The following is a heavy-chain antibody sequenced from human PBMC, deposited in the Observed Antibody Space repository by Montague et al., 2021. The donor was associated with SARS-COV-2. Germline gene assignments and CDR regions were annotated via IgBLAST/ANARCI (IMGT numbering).Heavy chain of an antibody. CDR2: IYFGGGT. CDR3: ARGVGKGFSGYETGGGFDY. V-gene: IGHV4-39*07. CDR1: GGSISSSNYF. Sequence: SETLSLTCTVSGGSISSSNYFWGWIRQPPGKGLEWIGSIYFGGGTYYNPSLKSRVTISVDTSKNHFSLKLTSVTAADTAVYYCARGVGKGFSGYETGGGFDYWGQGTPVTVSS. J-gene: IGHJ4*02. D-gene: IGHD5-12*01.